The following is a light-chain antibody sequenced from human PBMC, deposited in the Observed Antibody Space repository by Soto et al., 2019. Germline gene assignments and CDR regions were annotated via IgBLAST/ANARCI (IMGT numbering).Light chain of an antibody. CDR3: QQYRSSPGT. CDR1: QSVSSSY. V-gene: IGKV3-20*01. Sequence: EIVLTQSPGTLSLSPGERATLSCRASQSVSSSYLAWYQQKPGQAPRLLIYGASSRATGIPDRFSGSGSGTDFTLTISRLEPEDFAVYYCQQYRSSPGTFGQGPNVEIK. J-gene: IGKJ1*01. CDR2: GAS.